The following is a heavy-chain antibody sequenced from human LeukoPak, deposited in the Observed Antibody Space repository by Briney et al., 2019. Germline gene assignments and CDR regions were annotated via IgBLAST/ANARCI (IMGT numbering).Heavy chain of an antibody. CDR1: GFTFDDYT. CDR2: IYSGGST. D-gene: IGHD4-23*01. V-gene: IGHV3-53*01. Sequence: GGSLRLSCVASGFTFDDYTMHWVRQAPGKGLEWVSVIYSGGSTYYADSVKGRFTISRDNSKNTLYLQMNSLRAEDTAVYYCARGVVTPGDYWGQGTLVTVSS. J-gene: IGHJ4*02. CDR3: ARGVVTPGDY.